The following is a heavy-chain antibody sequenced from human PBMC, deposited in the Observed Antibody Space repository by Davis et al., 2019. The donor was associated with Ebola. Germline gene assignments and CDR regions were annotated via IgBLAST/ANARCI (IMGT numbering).Heavy chain of an antibody. V-gene: IGHV1-69*13. CDR3: AREGGYSYGPLDY. CDR1: GCTFSSFA. J-gene: IGHJ4*02. CDR2: IIPIYGTA. Sequence: SVKVSCKASGCTFSSFAIHWVRQAPGQGLEWMGGIIPIYGTANYAHNFQGRVTITADESTSTAYMELSSLRSEDTAVYYCAREGGYSYGPLDYWGQGTLVTVSS. D-gene: IGHD5-18*01.